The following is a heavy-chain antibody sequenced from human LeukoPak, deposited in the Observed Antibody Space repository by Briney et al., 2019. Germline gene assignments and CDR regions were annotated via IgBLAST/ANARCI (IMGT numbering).Heavy chain of an antibody. CDR2: ISGSGGST. D-gene: IGHD3-22*01. CDR1: GFTFSSYA. J-gene: IGHJ6*02. Sequence: PGGSLRLSCAASGFTFSSYAMSWVRQAPGKGLEWVSAISGSGGSTYYADSVKGRFTISRDNSKNTLYLQMNSLRAEDTAVYYCAKDASSVPWYYYGMDVWGQGTTVTVPS. CDR3: AKDASSVPWYYYGMDV. V-gene: IGHV3-23*01.